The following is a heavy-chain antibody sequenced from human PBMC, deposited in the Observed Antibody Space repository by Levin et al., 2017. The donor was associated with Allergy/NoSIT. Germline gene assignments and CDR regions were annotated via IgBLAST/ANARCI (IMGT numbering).Heavy chain of an antibody. V-gene: IGHV4-34*01. D-gene: IGHD3-10*01. Sequence: SETLSLTCAVYGGSFSGYYWSWIRQPPGKGLEWIGEINHSGSTNYNPSLKSRVTISVDTSKNQFSLKLSSVTAADTAVYYCARQRRHFMVRGVISSDNWFDPWGQGTLVTVSS. J-gene: IGHJ5*02. CDR3: ARQRRHFMVRGVISSDNWFDP. CDR2: INHSGST. CDR1: GGSFSGYY.